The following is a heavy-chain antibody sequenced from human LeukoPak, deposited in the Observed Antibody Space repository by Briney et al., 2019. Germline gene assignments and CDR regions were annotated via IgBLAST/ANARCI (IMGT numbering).Heavy chain of an antibody. CDR2: INHSGST. J-gene: IGHJ5*02. D-gene: IGHD2-21*01. CDR3: ARGKVNNWFDP. CDR1: GGSFSGYY. Sequence: PSETLSLTCAVYGGSFSGYYWSWIRQPPGKGLEWIGEINHSGSTNYNPSLKSRVTISVDTSKNQFSLKLSSVTAADTAVYYCARGKVNNWFDPWGQGTLVTVSS. V-gene: IGHV4-34*01.